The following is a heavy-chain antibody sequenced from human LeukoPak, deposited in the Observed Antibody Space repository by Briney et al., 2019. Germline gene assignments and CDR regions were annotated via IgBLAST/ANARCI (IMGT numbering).Heavy chain of an antibody. CDR2: IYYSGRN. CDR1: GGAITSSSYY. CDR3: ARGHCFGGDCYFDY. J-gene: IGHJ4*02. D-gene: IGHD2-21*02. V-gene: IGHV4-39*01. Sequence: PSETLSLTCTVSGGAITSSSYYWGWIRQPPGKGLEWIGSIYYSGRNYYNPSLKSRVTISVDTSKNQFSLKLSSVNAADTAVHYCARGHCFGGDCYFDYWGPGTLVTVSS.